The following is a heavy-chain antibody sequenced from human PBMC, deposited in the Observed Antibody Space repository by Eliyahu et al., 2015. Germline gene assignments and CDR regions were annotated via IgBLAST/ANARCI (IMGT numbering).Heavy chain of an antibody. J-gene: IGHJ1*01. D-gene: IGHD3-22*01. Sequence: QVQLVQSGAEVKKPGASVKVSCQASGYTFTGXXXIXHWVRQAPGQGLEWMGWINPNSGGTNYAQKFQGWVTMTRDTSISTAYMELSRLRSDDTAVYYCAVGLYDSSGYYFGEYFQHWGQGTLVTVSS. CDR2: INPNSGGT. CDR3: AVGLYDSSGYYFGEYFQH. V-gene: IGHV1-2*04. CDR1: GYTFTGXXX.